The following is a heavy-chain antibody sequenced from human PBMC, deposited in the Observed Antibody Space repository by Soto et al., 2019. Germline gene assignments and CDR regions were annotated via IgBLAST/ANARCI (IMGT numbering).Heavy chain of an antibody. CDR1: GFTFSSYA. J-gene: IGHJ4*02. Sequence: LRLSCAASGFTFSSYAMHWVRQAPGKGLEWVAVISYDGSNKYYADSVKGRFTISRDNSKNTLYLQMNSLRAEDTAVYYCARAITMIVVVTPIDYWGQGTLVTVSS. D-gene: IGHD3-22*01. CDR3: ARAITMIVVVTPIDY. CDR2: ISYDGSNK. V-gene: IGHV3-30-3*01.